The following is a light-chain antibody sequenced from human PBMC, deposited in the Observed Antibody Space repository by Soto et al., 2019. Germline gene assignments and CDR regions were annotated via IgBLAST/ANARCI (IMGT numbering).Light chain of an antibody. J-gene: IGLJ1*01. CDR2: DVS. CDR3: SSLKSTSLYV. V-gene: IGLV2-14*03. Sequence: QSALTQPASVSGSPGQSITISCTGTSSDVGGYNYVSWYQQHPGKAPKLMIYDVSNRPSGVSNRFSGSKSGNTASLTISGLKFENRADYSASSLKSTSLYVFEPGTKVT. CDR1: SSDVGGYNY.